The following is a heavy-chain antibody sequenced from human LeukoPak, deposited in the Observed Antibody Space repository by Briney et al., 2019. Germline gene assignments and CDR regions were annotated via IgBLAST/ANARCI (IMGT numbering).Heavy chain of an antibody. CDR1: GFTFSTYA. D-gene: IGHD3-10*01. CDR3: ARGSLWFSLDY. J-gene: IGHJ4*02. V-gene: IGHV3-30-3*01. CDR2: ISHDGSNK. Sequence: GRSLRLSCAASGFTFSTYAMHWVRQAPGKGLEWVAVISHDGSNKYYADSVKGRFTISRDNSKNTLYLQMNSLRAEDTAVYYCARGSLWFSLDYWGQGTLVTVSS.